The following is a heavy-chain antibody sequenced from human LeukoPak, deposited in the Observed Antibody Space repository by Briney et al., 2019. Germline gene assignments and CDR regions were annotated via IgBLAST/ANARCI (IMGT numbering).Heavy chain of an antibody. J-gene: IGHJ4*02. CDR2: ISAYNGNT. Sequence: ASVKVSCKTSGYTFTSYGTSWVRRAPGQGLEWMGWISAYNGNTNYAQKVQGRVTMTTDTSTSTVYMELRRLRSDDTAVYYCARDQRSYYDTSGYYADYWGQGTPVTVSS. CDR1: GYTFTSYG. V-gene: IGHV1-18*01. CDR3: ARDQRSYYDTSGYYADY. D-gene: IGHD3-22*01.